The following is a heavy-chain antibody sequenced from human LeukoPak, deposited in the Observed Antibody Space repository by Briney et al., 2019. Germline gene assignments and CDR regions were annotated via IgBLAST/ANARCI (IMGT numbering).Heavy chain of an antibody. CDR1: GGSISSYY. CDR3: ARGYSGYDFLY. D-gene: IGHD5-12*01. CDR2: IYYRGST. J-gene: IGHJ4*02. V-gene: IGHV4-59*08. Sequence: PSETLSLTCTVSGGSISSYYWSWIRQPPGKGLEWIGYIYYRGSTNYNPSLKSRVTISVDTSKNQFSLKLSSVTAADTAVYYCARGYSGYDFLYWGQGTLVTVSS.